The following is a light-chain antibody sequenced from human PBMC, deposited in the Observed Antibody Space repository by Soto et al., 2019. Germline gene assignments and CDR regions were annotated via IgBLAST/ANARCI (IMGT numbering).Light chain of an antibody. CDR1: QSVGSD. CDR2: GAS. CDR3: QQYGSSEII. Sequence: EIVMTQSPATLSVSPGERATLSCRASQSVGSDLAWYQQKPGQAPRLVIYGASSRATGIPDRFSGSVSGTDFTLTITRLEPEDFAVFYCQQYGSSEIIFGQGTRLEIK. V-gene: IGKV3-20*01. J-gene: IGKJ5*01.